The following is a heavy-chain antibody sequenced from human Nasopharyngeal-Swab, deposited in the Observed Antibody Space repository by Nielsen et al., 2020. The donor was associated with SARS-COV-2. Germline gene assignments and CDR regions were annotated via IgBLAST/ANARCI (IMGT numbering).Heavy chain of an antibody. CDR2: IYTSGST. D-gene: IGHD3-22*01. J-gene: IGHJ5*02. CDR1: GGSISRGSYY. V-gene: IGHV4-61*02. Sequence: SETLSLTCTVSGGSISRGSYYWSWIRQPAGKGLEWIGRIYTSGSTNYNPSLKSRVTISVDTSKNQFSLKLSSVTAADTAVYYCARDYDYYDSSGNSNWFDPWGQGTLVTVSS. CDR3: ARDYDYYDSSGNSNWFDP.